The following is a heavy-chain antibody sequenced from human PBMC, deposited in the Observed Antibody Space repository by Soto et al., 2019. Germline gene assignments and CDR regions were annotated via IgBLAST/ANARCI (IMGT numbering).Heavy chain of an antibody. CDR1: GGSISSGDYY. Sequence: QVQLQESGPGLVKPSQTLSLTCTVSGGSISSGDYYWNWIRQPPGKGLEWIGYIYYSGSTYYNPSLKSRVXXSVDTSKNQFSLKLSSVTAADTAVYYCTRDSYDSSGYSFDYWGQGTLVTVSS. CDR2: IYYSGST. V-gene: IGHV4-30-4*01. CDR3: TRDSYDSSGYSFDY. J-gene: IGHJ4*02. D-gene: IGHD3-22*01.